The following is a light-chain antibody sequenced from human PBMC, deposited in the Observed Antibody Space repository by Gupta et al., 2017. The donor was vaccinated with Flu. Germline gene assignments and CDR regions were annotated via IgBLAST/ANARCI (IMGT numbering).Light chain of an antibody. CDR3: QSFDTSLSAYV. V-gene: IGLV1-40*01. J-gene: IGLJ1*01. CDR1: SSNIGAGFD. Sequence: RITISCTGSSSNIGAGFDVHWYQHLAGAAHKLLFSNTVRPSGVPDRFSVSKSATSSSLSISGLLPEDEADYYCQSFDTSLSAYVFGTGTKVTVL. CDR2: NT.